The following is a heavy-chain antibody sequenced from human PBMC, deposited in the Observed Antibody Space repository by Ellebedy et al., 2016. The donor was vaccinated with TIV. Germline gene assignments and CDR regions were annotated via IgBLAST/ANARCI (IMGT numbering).Heavy chain of an antibody. CDR2: IKQDGSEK. Sequence: GESLKISXAASGFTFSSYWMSWVRQAPGKGLEWVANIKQDGSEKYYVDSVKGRFTISRDNAKNSLYLQMNSLRAEDTAVYYCARERDSGSYYYYYGMDVWGQGTTVTVSS. CDR3: ARERDSGSYYYYYGMDV. D-gene: IGHD1-26*01. CDR1: GFTFSSYW. J-gene: IGHJ6*02. V-gene: IGHV3-7*04.